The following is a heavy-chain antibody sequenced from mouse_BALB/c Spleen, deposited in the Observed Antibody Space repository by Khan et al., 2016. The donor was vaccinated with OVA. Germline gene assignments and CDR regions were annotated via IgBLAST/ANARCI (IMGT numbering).Heavy chain of an antibody. V-gene: IGHV2-2*02. CDR1: GFSLTSYG. CDR3: ARIFIGTTDYAMDY. D-gene: IGHD2-14*01. CDR2: IWSGGST. Sequence: VQLKESGPGLVQPSQSLSITCTVSGFSLTSYGVHWVRQSPGKGLEWLGVIWSGGSTDYYAAFISRLSISKDNSKSQVFFKMNSLQANDTAIYYCARIFIGTTDYAMDYWGQGTSVTVSS. J-gene: IGHJ4*01.